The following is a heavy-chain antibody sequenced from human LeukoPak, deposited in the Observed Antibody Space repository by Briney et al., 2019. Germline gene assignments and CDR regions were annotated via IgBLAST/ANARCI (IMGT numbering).Heavy chain of an antibody. J-gene: IGHJ6*04. CDR2: IIPIFGTA. CDR1: GGTFSSYA. V-gene: IGHV1-69*01. CDR3: ARDKRDPSYYYYGMDV. Sequence: SVNVSCKASGGTFSSYAISWVRQPPGQGLEWMGGIIPIFGTANYAQKFQGRVTITADESTSTAYMELSSLRSEDTAVYYCARDKRDPSYYYYGMDVWGKGTTVTDSS.